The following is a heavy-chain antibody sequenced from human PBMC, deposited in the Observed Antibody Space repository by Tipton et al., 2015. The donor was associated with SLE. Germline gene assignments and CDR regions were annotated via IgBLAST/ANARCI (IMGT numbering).Heavy chain of an antibody. V-gene: IGHV4-4*07. J-gene: IGHJ4*02. CDR1: GGSINTYY. Sequence: TLSLTCTVSGGSINTYYWSWLRQPAGKGLEWIGRIYSSGSTSYSYSLKSRVTMSVDTPRNQFSLRLKSVTAADTAVYYCARGPKGLDYWGQGIQVTVSS. CDR3: ARGPKGLDY. CDR2: IYSSGST.